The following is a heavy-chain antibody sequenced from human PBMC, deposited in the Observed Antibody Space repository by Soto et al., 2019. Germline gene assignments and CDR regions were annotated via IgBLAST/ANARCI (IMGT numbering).Heavy chain of an antibody. CDR1: GYTFTSYA. Sequence: GASVKVSCKASGYTFTSYAMHWVRQAPGQRLEWMGWINAGNGNTKYSQKFQGRVTITRDTSASTAYMELSSLRSEDTAVYYCATLPFGVPAAITPWGQGTLVTVSS. D-gene: IGHD2-2*02. J-gene: IGHJ4*02. CDR3: ATLPFGVPAAITP. V-gene: IGHV1-3*01. CDR2: INAGNGNT.